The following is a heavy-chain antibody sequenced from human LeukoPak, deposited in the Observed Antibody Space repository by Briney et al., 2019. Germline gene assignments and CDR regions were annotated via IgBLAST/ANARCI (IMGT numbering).Heavy chain of an antibody. CDR1: GFTFSSYG. J-gene: IGHJ4*02. CDR2: MSYDGSNK. D-gene: IGHD4-23*01. CDR3: AKGNYGGNSRIPLSDY. Sequence: GRSLSLSCAASGFTFSSYGMHWVRQAPGKGLEWVAVMSYDGSNKYYADSVKGRFTISRDNSKNTLYLQMNSLRAEDTAVYYCAKGNYGGNSRIPLSDYWGQGTLVTVSS. V-gene: IGHV3-30*18.